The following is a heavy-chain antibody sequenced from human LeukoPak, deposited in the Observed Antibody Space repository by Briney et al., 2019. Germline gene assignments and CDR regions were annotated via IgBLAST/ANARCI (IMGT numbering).Heavy chain of an antibody. CDR1: GFTIGKSD. Sequence: QSGGSLRLSCATSGFTIGKSDMAWVRQAPGKGLEWVSIVYTGGRTFHADSVKGRFTMSRDQSKNTVGLQMNSLRAEDTAVYYCAKSTLRFGEAQNDYWGQGTLVTVSS. V-gene: IGHV3-53*01. CDR3: AKSTLRFGEAQNDY. D-gene: IGHD3-10*01. J-gene: IGHJ4*02. CDR2: VYTGGRT.